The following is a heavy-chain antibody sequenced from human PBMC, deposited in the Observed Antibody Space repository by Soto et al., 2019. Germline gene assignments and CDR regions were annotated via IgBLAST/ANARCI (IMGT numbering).Heavy chain of an antibody. V-gene: IGHV4-4*02. CDR3: ARETVVVTADQALDI. J-gene: IGHJ3*02. CDR2: IYHSGTT. CDR1: GGSINSNNW. D-gene: IGHD2-15*01. Sequence: SETLSLTCTVSGGSINSNNWWNWVRQAPGKGLEWIGEIYHSGTTNHNPSLKSRLTMSVDKSKNQFSLKLNSVTAADTAVYYCARETVVVTADQALDIWGQGTRVTVSS.